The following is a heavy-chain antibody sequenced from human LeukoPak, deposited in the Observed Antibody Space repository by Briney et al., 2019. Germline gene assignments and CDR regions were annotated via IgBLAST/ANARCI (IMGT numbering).Heavy chain of an antibody. CDR3: ARASRMGYFDY. V-gene: IGHV3-23*01. J-gene: IGHJ4*02. D-gene: IGHD1-14*01. CDR1: EFTFSNYV. Sequence: PGGSLRLSCAASEFTFSNYVMNWVRQAPGKGLEWVSSIRQSGDITYYADSVKGRFTISRDNSKNTLYLQMNSLRAEDTAVYYCARASRMGYFDYWGQGTLVTVSS. CDR2: IRQSGDIT.